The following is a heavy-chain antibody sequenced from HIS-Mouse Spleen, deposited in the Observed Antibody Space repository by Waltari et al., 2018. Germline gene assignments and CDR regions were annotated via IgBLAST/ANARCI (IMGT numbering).Heavy chain of an antibody. V-gene: IGHV3-9*01. CDR2: ISWNSGSI. Sequence: EVQLVESGGGLVQPGRSLRLSCAASGFTFDDYAMHWVRQAPGKGLGWVSGISWNSGSIGYADSVKCRFTISRDNAKNSLYLQMNSLRAEDTALYYCAKAAVGGAFDIWGQGTMVTVSS. D-gene: IGHD3-16*01. CDR1: GFTFDDYA. CDR3: AKAAVGGAFDI. J-gene: IGHJ3*02.